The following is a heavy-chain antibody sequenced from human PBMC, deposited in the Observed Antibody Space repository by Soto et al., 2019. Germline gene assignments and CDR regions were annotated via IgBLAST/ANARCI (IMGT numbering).Heavy chain of an antibody. D-gene: IGHD3-9*01. V-gene: IGHV1-69*01. J-gene: IGHJ4*02. CDR2: IIPIFGTA. Sequence: KVSCKASGGTFSSYAISWVRQAPGQGLEWMGGIIPIFGTANYAQKFQGRVTITADESTSTAYMELSSLRSEDTAVYYCASPSYYDILTGSLDYWGQGTLVTVSS. CDR1: GGTFSSYA. CDR3: ASPSYYDILTGSLDY.